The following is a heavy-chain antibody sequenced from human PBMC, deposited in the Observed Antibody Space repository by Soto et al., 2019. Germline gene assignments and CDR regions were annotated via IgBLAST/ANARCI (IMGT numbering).Heavy chain of an antibody. J-gene: IGHJ6*01. CDR2: LSSSSSAI. Sequence: GGSLRLSCAASGFTFRSYTMDWVRQAPGQGLEWASSLSSSSSAIYYADSVKGRFTVSRDNAKNSLYLQMNSLRAEDTAVYYCASLVAAPSSFSSYYYCMYV. D-gene: IGHD6-6*01. CDR1: GFTFRSYT. CDR3: ASLVAAPSSFSSYYYCMYV. V-gene: IGHV3-21*01.